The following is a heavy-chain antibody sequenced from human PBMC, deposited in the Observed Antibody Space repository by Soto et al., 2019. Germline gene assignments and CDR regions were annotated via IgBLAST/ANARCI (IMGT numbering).Heavy chain of an antibody. J-gene: IGHJ3*02. D-gene: IGHD7-27*01. CDR2: IGTAGDT. CDR3: VRAQLGVKAFDI. CDR1: GFTFSSYD. V-gene: IGHV3-13*01. Sequence: GGSLRLSCAASGFTFSSYDMHWVRQATGKGLEWVSAIGTAGDTYYPGSVKGRFTISRENAKNSLYLQMNSLRAGDTAVYYCVRAQLGVKAFDIWGQGTMVTVSS.